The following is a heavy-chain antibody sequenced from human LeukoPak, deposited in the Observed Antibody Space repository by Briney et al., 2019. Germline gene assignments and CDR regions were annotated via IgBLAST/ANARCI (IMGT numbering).Heavy chain of an antibody. J-gene: IGHJ4*02. D-gene: IGHD3-10*01. CDR2: ISGSGGST. Sequence: PGGSLRLSCAASGFTFSSYAMSWVRQAPGKGLEWVSAISGSGGSTYYADSVKGRFTISRDNSKNTLYLQMNSLRAEDTAVYYCAKDESGFGELLYHHFDYWGQGTLVTVSS. V-gene: IGHV3-23*01. CDR3: AKDESGFGELLYHHFDY. CDR1: GFTFSSYA.